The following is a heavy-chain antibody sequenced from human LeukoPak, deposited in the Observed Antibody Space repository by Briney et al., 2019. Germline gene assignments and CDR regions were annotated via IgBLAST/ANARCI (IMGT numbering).Heavy chain of an antibody. J-gene: IGHJ6*02. CDR2: IILIFGIA. CDR1: GATFTSYA. CDR3: VRDVWTTVTLQGGMDV. D-gene: IGHD4-11*01. Sequence: SVKLSCNASGATFTSYAISWVWNAPGQGLGWMGRIILIFGIANYAQKFQGRVTITADKSTSKAYMELSSLRSEDTAVDYCVRDVWTTVTLQGGMDVWGQGTTVTVSS. V-gene: IGHV1-69*04.